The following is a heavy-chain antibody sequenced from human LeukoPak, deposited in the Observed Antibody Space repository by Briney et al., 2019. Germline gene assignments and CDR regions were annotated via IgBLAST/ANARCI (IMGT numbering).Heavy chain of an antibody. V-gene: IGHV1-46*01. Sequence: GASVTVSCKASGYTFTSYYMHWVRQAPGQGLEWMGIINPNNGNTNYAQKFQGRVTMTRDTSTSTVYMELSSLKSEDTAVYYCAAEGDYWGQGTLVTVSS. J-gene: IGHJ4*02. CDR1: GYTFTSYY. CDR2: INPNNGNT. CDR3: AAEGDY.